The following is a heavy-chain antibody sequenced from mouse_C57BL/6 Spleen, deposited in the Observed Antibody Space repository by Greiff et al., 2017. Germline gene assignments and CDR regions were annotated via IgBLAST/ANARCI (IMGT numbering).Heavy chain of an antibody. D-gene: IGHD2-4*01. J-gene: IGHJ1*03. CDR2: INPNNGGT. CDR1: GYTFTDYN. V-gene: IGHV1-22*01. CDR3: ARGRSTMITTTPYWYFDV. Sequence: EVQRVESGPELVKPGASVKMSCKASGYTFTDYNMHWVKQSHGKSLEWIGYINPNNGGTSYNQKFKGQATLTVNKSSSTAYMELRSLTSEDSAVYYCARGRSTMITTTPYWYFDVWGTGTTVTVSS.